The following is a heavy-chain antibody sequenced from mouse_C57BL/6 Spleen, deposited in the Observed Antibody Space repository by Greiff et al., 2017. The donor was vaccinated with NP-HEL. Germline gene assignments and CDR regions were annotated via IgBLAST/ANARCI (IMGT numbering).Heavy chain of an antibody. Sequence: VQLQQSGAELVKPGASVKLSCKASGYTFTSYWMHWVKQRPGQGLEWIGMIHPNSGSTNYNEKFKSKATLTVDKSSSTAYMQLSSLTSADSAVYYCAAYYDYDDGDFDYWGQGTTLTVSS. V-gene: IGHV1-64*01. J-gene: IGHJ2*01. CDR2: IHPNSGST. D-gene: IGHD2-4*01. CDR3: AAYYDYDDGDFDY. CDR1: GYTFTSYW.